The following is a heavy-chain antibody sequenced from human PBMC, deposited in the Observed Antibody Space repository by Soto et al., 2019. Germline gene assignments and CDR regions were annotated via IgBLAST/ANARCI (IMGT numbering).Heavy chain of an antibody. D-gene: IGHD5-12*01. J-gene: IGHJ4*02. V-gene: IGHV3-74*01. CDR3: ARDWNGYRDY. CDR2: VKSDVSNT. CDR1: GFTFSNYW. Sequence: GGSLRLSCVGSGFTFSNYWMHWVRQAPGKGLEWVSRVKSDVSNTCYADSVKGRFTISRDNAKNSLYLQMNSLGADDTAVYYCARDWNGYRDYWGQGTLVTVSS.